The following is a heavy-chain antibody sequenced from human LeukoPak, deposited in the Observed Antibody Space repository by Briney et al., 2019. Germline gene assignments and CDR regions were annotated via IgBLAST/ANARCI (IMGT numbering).Heavy chain of an antibody. D-gene: IGHD3-22*01. CDR2: ISGSGGST. CDR1: GFTFSSYA. Sequence: QAGGSLRLSCATSGFTFSSYAMSWVRQAPGKGLEWVSAISGSGGSTYYADSVKGRFTISRDNSKNTLYLQMNSLRAEDTAVYYCAKDRSRYYYDSSGYAPGAFDIWGQGTMVTVSS. CDR3: AKDRSRYYYDSSGYAPGAFDI. J-gene: IGHJ3*02. V-gene: IGHV3-23*01.